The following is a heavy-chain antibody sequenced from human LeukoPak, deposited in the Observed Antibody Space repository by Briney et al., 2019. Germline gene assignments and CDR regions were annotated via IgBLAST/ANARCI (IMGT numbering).Heavy chain of an antibody. D-gene: IGHD2-2*01. CDR1: GFTFSSYA. CDR3: AREPAIVVVPAANFDY. CDR2: ISYDGSNK. J-gene: IGHJ4*02. V-gene: IGHV3-30*04. Sequence: GGSLRLSCEASGFTFSSYAMHWVRQAPGKGLEWVAVISYDGSNKYYADSVKGRFTISRDNSKNTLYLQMNSLRAEDTAVYYCAREPAIVVVPAANFDYWGQGTLVTVSS.